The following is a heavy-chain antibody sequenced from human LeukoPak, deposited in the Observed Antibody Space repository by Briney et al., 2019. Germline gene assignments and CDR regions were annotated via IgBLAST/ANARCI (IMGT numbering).Heavy chain of an antibody. V-gene: IGHV1-69*05. CDR3: ARDERSGSLAY. Sequence: GASVKVSCKASGGTFSSYAISWVRQAPRQGLEWMGGIIPIFGTANYAQKFQGRVTITTDESTSTAYMELSSLRSEDTAVYYCARDERSGSLAYWGQGTLVTVSS. J-gene: IGHJ4*02. D-gene: IGHD1-26*01. CDR2: IIPIFGTA. CDR1: GGTFSSYA.